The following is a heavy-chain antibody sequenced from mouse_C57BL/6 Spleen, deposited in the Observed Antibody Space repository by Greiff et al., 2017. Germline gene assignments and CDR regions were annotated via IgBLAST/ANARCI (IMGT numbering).Heavy chain of an antibody. D-gene: IGHD4-1*01. CDR3: ARRVLTGFSYFDY. CDR1: GYAFSSYW. CDR2: IYPGDGDT. J-gene: IGHJ2*01. Sequence: VQLQPSGAELVKPGASVKISCKASGYAFSSYWMTWVKQRPGKGLEWIGQIYPGDGDTNYNGKFKGKATLTADKSSSTAYMQLSSLTSEDSAVYFCARRVLTGFSYFDYWGQGTTLTVSS. V-gene: IGHV1-80*01.